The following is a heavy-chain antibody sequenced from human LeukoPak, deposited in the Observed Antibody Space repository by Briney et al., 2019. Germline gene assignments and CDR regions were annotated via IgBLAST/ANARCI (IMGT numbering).Heavy chain of an antibody. V-gene: IGHV3-23*01. J-gene: IGHJ4*02. CDR3: AKAFVGATTPTSDY. Sequence: GGSLRLSCAASGFTFSSYAMSWVRQAPGKGLEWVSAISGSGGSTYYADSVKGRFTISRDNSKNTLYLQMNSLRAEDTAVYYCAKAFVGATTPTSDYWGQGTLVTVSS. CDR2: ISGSGGST. CDR1: GFTFSSYA. D-gene: IGHD1-26*01.